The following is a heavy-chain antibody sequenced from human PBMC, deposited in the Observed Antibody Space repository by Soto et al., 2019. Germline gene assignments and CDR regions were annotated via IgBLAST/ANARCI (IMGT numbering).Heavy chain of an antibody. D-gene: IGHD3-16*02. J-gene: IGHJ5*02. CDR1: GDSVSRNNVA. Sequence: SQTLSLPCAISGDSVSRNNVAWNWIRQSPSRGLEWLGRTFYRSTWYKDYAVSVKSRISINADTSKNLFSLQLNSVTPEDTAVYYCARSPASGGVIVNWFDPWGQGTRVTVSS. CDR3: ARSPASGGVIVNWFDP. V-gene: IGHV6-1*01. CDR2: TFYRSTWYK.